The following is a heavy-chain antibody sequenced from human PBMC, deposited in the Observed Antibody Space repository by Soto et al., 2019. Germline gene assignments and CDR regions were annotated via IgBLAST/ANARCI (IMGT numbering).Heavy chain of an antibody. Sequence: ASVKVSCKASGYTFTSYGISWVRQAPGQGLEWMGWISTYNGDTNYAQKLQGRVTMTTDTSTSTAYMDLRSLRSDDTAMYYCARNHGYYDSSGYLRPLDYWGQGTLVTVSS. CDR1: GYTFTSYG. J-gene: IGHJ4*02. CDR2: ISTYNGDT. V-gene: IGHV1-18*04. CDR3: ARNHGYYDSSGYLRPLDY. D-gene: IGHD3-22*01.